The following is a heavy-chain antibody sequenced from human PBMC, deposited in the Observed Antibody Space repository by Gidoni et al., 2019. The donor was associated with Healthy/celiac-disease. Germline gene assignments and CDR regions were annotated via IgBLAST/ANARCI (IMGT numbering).Heavy chain of an antibody. CDR1: GYTFTSYG. V-gene: IGHV1-18*01. CDR2: ISAYNGNT. Sequence: QVQLVQSGAEVKKPGASVKVSCKASGYTFTSYGISWVRQAPGQGLEWMGWISAYNGNTNYAQKLQGRVTMTTDTSTSTAYMELRSLRSDDTAVYYCARVSHGDYPLGAGGHFDYWGQGTLVTVSS. J-gene: IGHJ4*02. D-gene: IGHD4-17*01. CDR3: ARVSHGDYPLGAGGHFDY.